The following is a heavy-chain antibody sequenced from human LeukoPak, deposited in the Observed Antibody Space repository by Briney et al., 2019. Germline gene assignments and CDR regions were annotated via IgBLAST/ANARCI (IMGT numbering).Heavy chain of an antibody. J-gene: IGHJ4*02. CDR1: VYTFSSYG. CDR3: ARDAGSSGWRQGDS. V-gene: IGHV1-18*01. CDR2: ISAYNGNT. D-gene: IGHD6-19*01. Sequence: ASVNVSCKASVYTFSSYGISWVRQAPGQGLGWMGWISAYNGNTNYAQKFQGRVTMTTDTSTSTAYMEIRSLTSDDTAIYYCARDAGSSGWRQGDSWGQGTLVTVSS.